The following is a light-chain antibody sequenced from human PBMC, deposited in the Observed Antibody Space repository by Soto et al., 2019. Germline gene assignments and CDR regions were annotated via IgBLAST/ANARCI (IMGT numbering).Light chain of an antibody. Sequence: QSVLTQPTSVSAAPGQKVTISCSGSSSNIGNNYVSWYQQLPGTAPKVLLYDNNKRPSGIPDRFSGSKSGTSATLGITGLQTGDEADYYCGTWDNSLSAVVFGGGTKLTVL. J-gene: IGLJ2*01. CDR3: GTWDNSLSAVV. CDR1: SSNIGNNY. CDR2: DNN. V-gene: IGLV1-51*01.